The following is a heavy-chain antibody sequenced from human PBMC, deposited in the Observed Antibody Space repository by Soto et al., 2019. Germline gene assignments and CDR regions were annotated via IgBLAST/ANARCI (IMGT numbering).Heavy chain of an antibody. D-gene: IGHD3-10*01. CDR2: IYYSGST. Sequence: SETLSLTCTVSGGSISSGGYYWSWIRQHPGKGLEWIGYIYYSGSTYYNPSLKSRVTISVDTSKNQFSLKLSSVTAADTAVYYCARDLDGSGSYGWHWFDPWGQGTLVTVSS. V-gene: IGHV4-31*03. CDR3: ARDLDGSGSYGWHWFDP. J-gene: IGHJ5*02. CDR1: GGSISSGGYY.